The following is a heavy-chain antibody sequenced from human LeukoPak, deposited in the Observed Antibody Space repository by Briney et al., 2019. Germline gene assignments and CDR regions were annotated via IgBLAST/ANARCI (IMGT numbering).Heavy chain of an antibody. J-gene: IGHJ6*02. CDR3: AKESEYCSGGSCYLNYYYGMDV. CDR1: GFTFSSYG. V-gene: IGHV3-30*18. Sequence: PGGSLRLSCAASGFTFSSYGMHWVRQAPGKGLEWVAVISYDGSNKYYADSVKGRFTISRDNSKNTLYLQMNSLRAEDTAVYYCAKESEYCSGGSCYLNYYYGMDVWGQGTTVTVSS. CDR2: ISYDGSNK. D-gene: IGHD2-15*01.